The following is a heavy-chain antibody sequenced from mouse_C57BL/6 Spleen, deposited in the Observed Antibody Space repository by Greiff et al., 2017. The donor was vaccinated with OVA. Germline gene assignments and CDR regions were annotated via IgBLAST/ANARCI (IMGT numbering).Heavy chain of an antibody. J-gene: IGHJ3*01. CDR3: ARSGDYDEGAWFAY. D-gene: IGHD2-4*01. V-gene: IGHV1-76*01. Sequence: QVQLQQSGAELVRPGASVKLSCKASGYTFTDYYINWVKQRPGQGLEWIARIYPGSGNTYYNEKFKGKATLTAEKSSSTAYMQLSSLTSEDSAVYFCARSGDYDEGAWFAYWGQGTLVTVSA. CDR2: IYPGSGNT. CDR1: GYTFTDYY.